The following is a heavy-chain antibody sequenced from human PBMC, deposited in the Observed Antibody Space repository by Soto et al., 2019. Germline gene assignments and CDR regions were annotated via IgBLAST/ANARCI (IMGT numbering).Heavy chain of an antibody. V-gene: IGHV4-59*01. D-gene: IGHD1-7*01. Sequence: LSLTCSVSGGSIVDYYWRWIRQPPGKGLEWIGFIYYTGNTRYNPSLGSRVTISLDTSKNQFSLKLTSATAADTAFYYCARDVNRWELRGFFDPWGRGALVTVSS. CDR1: GGSIVDYY. J-gene: IGHJ5*02. CDR2: IYYTGNT. CDR3: ARDVNRWELRGFFDP.